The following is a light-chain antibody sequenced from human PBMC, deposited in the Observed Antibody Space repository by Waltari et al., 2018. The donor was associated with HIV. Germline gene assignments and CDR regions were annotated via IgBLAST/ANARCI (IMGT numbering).Light chain of an antibody. CDR2: HAS. V-gene: IGKV1-5*03. CDR1: QSISSW. CDR3: QHYNSHPIT. J-gene: IGKJ4*01. Sequence: DIQMTQSPSTLSASVGDRVTITCRARQSISSWLAWYQQKPGKAPNLLIYHASILESGVPARFSGSGSGTEFTLTISSLQPDDFATYYCQHYNSHPITSGGGTKVEIK.